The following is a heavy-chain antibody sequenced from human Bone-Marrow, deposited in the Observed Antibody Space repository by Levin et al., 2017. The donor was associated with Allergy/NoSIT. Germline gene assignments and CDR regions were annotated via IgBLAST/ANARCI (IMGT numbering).Heavy chain of an antibody. Sequence: GESLKISCAVSGFTFRNYALSWVRQAPGKAPEWVSAISNSGDTIYYADSVKGRFTISRDNSRNTLYLQMSSLRAEDTALYYCTKHAREDSAGRWFDPWGQGTLVTVSS. V-gene: IGHV3-23*01. J-gene: IGHJ5*02. CDR2: ISNSGDTI. D-gene: IGHD3-10*01. CDR3: TKHAREDSAGRWFDP. CDR1: GFTFRNYA.